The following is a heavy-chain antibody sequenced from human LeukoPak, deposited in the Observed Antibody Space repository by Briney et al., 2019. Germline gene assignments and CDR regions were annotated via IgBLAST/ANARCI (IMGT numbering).Heavy chain of an antibody. CDR2: IYTTGST. CDR3: ARDFDPRVGTTYFDY. CDR1: GGSISSSSYY. D-gene: IGHD1-26*01. V-gene: IGHV4-61*02. J-gene: IGHJ4*02. Sequence: PSETLSLTCTVSGGSISSSSYYWSWIRQSAGKGLEWIGRIYTTGSTNYNPSLKSRVTMSVDTSKNQVSLKLSSVTAADTAVYYCARDFDPRVGTTYFDYWGQGTLVTVSS.